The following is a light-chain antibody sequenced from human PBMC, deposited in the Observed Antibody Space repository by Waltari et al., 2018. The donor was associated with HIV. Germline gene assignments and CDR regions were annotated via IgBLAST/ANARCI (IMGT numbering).Light chain of an antibody. CDR1: SSDVGSYNL. CDR2: EVN. CDR3: CSYAGSSTPYV. J-gene: IGLJ1*01. Sequence: QSALTQPASVSGSPGQSITISCTGTSSDVGSYNLVSWYQQHPGKAPKRMIYEVNKRPSGGSNRLSVSKSGNTASLTISGLQAEDEADYYCCSYAGSSTPYVFGTGTKVTVL. V-gene: IGLV2-23*02.